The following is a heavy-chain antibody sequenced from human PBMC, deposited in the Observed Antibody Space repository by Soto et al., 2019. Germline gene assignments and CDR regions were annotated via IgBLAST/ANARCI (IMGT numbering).Heavy chain of an antibody. V-gene: IGHV4-30-4*01. D-gene: IGHD2-15*01. Sequence: QVQLQESGPELLKPSQTLSLTCTVSGGSIRSGDYYWSWIRQAPGKGLEWIGYIYYSGSTYYNPSLKSRVTISVDTSKNQFSLKLSSVTAADTAVYYCARAKGARYFDYWGQGTLVTVSS. CDR1: GGSIRSGDYY. CDR3: ARAKGARYFDY. CDR2: IYYSGST. J-gene: IGHJ4*02.